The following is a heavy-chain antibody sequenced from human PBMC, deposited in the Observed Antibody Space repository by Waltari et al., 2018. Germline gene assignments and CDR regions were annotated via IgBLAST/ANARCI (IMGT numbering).Heavy chain of an antibody. CDR3: ARVYYDFWSGYYSPYYYMDV. J-gene: IGHJ6*03. CDR1: GGSISSSSYY. V-gene: IGHV4-39*01. Sequence: QLQLQESGPGLVKPSETLSLTCTVSGGSISSSSYYWGWIRQPPGKGLEWIGSIYYSGSTYYNPSLKSRVTISVDTSKNQFSLKLSSVTAADTAVYYCARVYYDFWSGYYSPYYYMDVWGKGTTVTVSS. D-gene: IGHD3-3*01. CDR2: IYYSGST.